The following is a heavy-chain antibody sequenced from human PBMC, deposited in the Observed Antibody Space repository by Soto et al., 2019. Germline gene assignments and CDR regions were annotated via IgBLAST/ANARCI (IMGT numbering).Heavy chain of an antibody. CDR3: ARDPYGDYTTGYYGMDV. D-gene: IGHD4-17*01. CDR2: IIPIFGTA. CDR1: GGTFSSYA. J-gene: IGHJ6*02. V-gene: IGHV1-69*13. Sequence: SVKVSCKASGGTFSSYAISWVRQAPGQGLEWMGGIIPIFGTANYAQKFQGRVTITADESTSTAYMELSSLRSEDTAVYYCARDPYGDYTTGYYGMDVRGQGTTVTVSS.